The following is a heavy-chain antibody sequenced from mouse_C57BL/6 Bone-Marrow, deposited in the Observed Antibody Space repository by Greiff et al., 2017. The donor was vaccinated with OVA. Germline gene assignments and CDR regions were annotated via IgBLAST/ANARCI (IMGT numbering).Heavy chain of an antibody. CDR2: IDPEDGDT. CDR3: TTEGNDYGGYYFDD. CDR1: GFNIKDYY. Sequence: VQLQQSGAELVRPGASVKLSCTASGFNIKDYYMHWVKQRPEQGLEWIGRIDPEDGDTEYAPKFQGKATMTADTSSNTAYLQLRSLTSEDTAVYYCTTEGNDYGGYYFDDWGQGTTLTVSS. J-gene: IGHJ2*01. V-gene: IGHV14-1*01. D-gene: IGHD2-4*01.